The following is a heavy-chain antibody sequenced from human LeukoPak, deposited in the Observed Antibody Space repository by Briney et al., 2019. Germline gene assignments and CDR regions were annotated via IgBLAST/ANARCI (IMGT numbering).Heavy chain of an antibody. CDR1: VGTFSSYA. J-gene: IGHJ4*02. V-gene: IGHV1-69*04. CDR3: ARPRTYYYDSSGYYYY. D-gene: IGHD3-22*01. CDR2: LIPILGIA. Sequence: GAWVKVSYKASVGTFSSYAISWVRRAPGQGLEWVGRLIPILGIANYAKKCQDRATITADKCTSTAYMELSSLISEDTAVYYCARPRTYYYDSSGYYYYWGQGTLVTASS.